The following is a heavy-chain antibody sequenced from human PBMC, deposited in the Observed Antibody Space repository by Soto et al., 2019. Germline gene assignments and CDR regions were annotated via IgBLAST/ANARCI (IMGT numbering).Heavy chain of an antibody. V-gene: IGHV1-24*01. CDR3: ATDGLQWGRGNYFDY. J-gene: IGHJ4*02. CDR1: GYTLTELS. D-gene: IGHD3-16*01. Sequence: ASVKVSCKVSGYTLTELSMHWVRQAPGKGLEWMGGFDPEDGETIYAQKFQGRVTMTEDTSTDTAYMELSSLRSEDTAVYYCATDGLQWGRGNYFDYWGQGTLVTVSS. CDR2: FDPEDGET.